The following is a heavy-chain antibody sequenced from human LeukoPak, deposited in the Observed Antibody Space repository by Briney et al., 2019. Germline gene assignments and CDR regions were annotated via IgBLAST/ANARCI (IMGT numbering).Heavy chain of an antibody. CDR2: IIPIFGTA. Sequence: SVKVSCKASGGTFSSYAICWVRQAPGQGLEWMGGIIPIFGTANYAQKFQGRVSITADESTSTAYMELSSLRSEDTAVYYCAREDYGDYNWFDPWGQGTPVTVSS. D-gene: IGHD4-17*01. CDR1: GGTFSSYA. J-gene: IGHJ5*02. CDR3: AREDYGDYNWFDP. V-gene: IGHV1-69*13.